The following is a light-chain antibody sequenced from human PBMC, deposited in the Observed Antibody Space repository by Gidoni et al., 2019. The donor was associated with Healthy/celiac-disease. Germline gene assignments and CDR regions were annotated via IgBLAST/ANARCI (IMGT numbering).Light chain of an antibody. V-gene: IGLV1-40*01. CDR2: GNS. CDR3: QSYDSSLSGYWV. Sequence: QSVLTQPPSVSGAPGQTVNISGTGSSSNIGAGYDVHWYQQLPGTAPKLLMYGNSNRPSGVPDRFSGSKSGTSASLAITGLQAEDEAEYYCQSYDSSLSGYWVFGGGTKLTVL. CDR1: SSNIGAGYD. J-gene: IGLJ3*02.